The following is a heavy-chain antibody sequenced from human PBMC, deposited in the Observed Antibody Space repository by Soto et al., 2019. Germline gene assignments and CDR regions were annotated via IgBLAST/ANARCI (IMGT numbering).Heavy chain of an antibody. V-gene: IGHV3-23*01. CDR1: GFTFSSYA. Sequence: EVQLLESGGGLVQPGGSLRLSCAASGFTFSSYAMSWVRQAPGKGLEWVSAISGSGGSTYYADSVKGRFTISRDNSKSTVYLQMNSLRAEDTAVYYCAKDQRIVGATDFDYWGQGTLVTVSS. CDR2: ISGSGGST. D-gene: IGHD1-26*01. CDR3: AKDQRIVGATDFDY. J-gene: IGHJ4*02.